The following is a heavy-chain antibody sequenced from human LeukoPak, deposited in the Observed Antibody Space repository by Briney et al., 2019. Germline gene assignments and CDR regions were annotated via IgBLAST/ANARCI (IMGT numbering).Heavy chain of an antibody. V-gene: IGHV3-74*01. J-gene: IGHJ5*02. Sequence: GRSLRLSCAASGFAFNDYAMHWVRQAPGKGLEWVSRINDDGSDTIYADSVRGRFTISRDDAKNTVYLQMNNLRAEDTAVYYCVRGGPSTWSWGQGTLVTVSS. CDR1: GFAFNDYA. CDR3: VRGGPSTWS. D-gene: IGHD2-15*01. CDR2: INDDGSDT.